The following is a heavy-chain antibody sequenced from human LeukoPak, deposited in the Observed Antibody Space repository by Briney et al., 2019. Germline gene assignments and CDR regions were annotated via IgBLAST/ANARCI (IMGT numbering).Heavy chain of an antibody. CDR1: GGSISSYY. CDR3: ARRDSSSWRNWFDP. V-gene: IGHV4-59*08. D-gene: IGHD6-13*01. CDR2: IYYSGST. Sequence: SETLSLTCTVSGGSISSYYWSWIRQPPGKGLEWIGYIYYSGSTNYNPSLKSRVTISVDTPKNQFSLKLRSVTAADTAVYYCARRDSSSWRNWFDPWGQGTLVTVSS. J-gene: IGHJ5*02.